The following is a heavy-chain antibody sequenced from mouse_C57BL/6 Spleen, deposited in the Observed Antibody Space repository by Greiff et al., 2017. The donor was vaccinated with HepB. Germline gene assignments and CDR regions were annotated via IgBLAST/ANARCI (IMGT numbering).Heavy chain of an antibody. CDR2: IGPGSGST. J-gene: IGHJ4*01. D-gene: IGHD1-1*01. CDR1: GYTFTDYY. Sequence: VQLQQSGAELVKPGASVKISCKASGYTFTDYYINWVKQRPGQGLEWIGKIGPGSGSTYYNGKFKGKATLTADKSSSTAYMQLSSLTSEDSAVYFCARDTTVVERYYYAMDYWGQGTSVTVSS. V-gene: IGHV1-77*01. CDR3: ARDTTVVERYYYAMDY.